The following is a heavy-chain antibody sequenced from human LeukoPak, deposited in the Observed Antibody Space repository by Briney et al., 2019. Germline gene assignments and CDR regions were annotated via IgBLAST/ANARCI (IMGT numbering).Heavy chain of an antibody. CDR2: INHSGST. D-gene: IGHD3-22*01. J-gene: IGHJ4*02. CDR3: ARGRDYYDSSGSTLDKYYFDY. Sequence: SETLSLNCAVYGGSFSGYYWSWIRQPPGKGLEWIGEINHSGSTNYNPSLKSRVTISVDTSKNQFSLKLSSVTAADTAVYYCARGRDYYDSSGSTLDKYYFDYWGQGTLVTVSS. V-gene: IGHV4-34*01. CDR1: GGSFSGYY.